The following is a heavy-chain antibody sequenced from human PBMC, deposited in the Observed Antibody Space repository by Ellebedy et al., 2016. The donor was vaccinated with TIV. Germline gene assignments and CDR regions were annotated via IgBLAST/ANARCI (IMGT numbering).Heavy chain of an antibody. CDR2: LYYSGSS. CDR3: ARGSFWSGFPPHGRSFDL. CDR1: HYPISGDYY. Sequence: SETLSLTXSVSHYPISGDYYWSWIRQPPGKGLEYIGYLYYSGSSNYNPSLKSRVTISVDRSKTQFSLKVRSVTAADTAVYYCARGSFWSGFPPHGRSFDLWGQGTMVTVSS. D-gene: IGHD3-3*01. V-gene: IGHV4-59*13. J-gene: IGHJ3*01.